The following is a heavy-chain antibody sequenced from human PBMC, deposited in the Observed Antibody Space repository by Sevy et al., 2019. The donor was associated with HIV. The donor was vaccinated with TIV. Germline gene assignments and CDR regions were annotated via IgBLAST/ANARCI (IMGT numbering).Heavy chain of an antibody. CDR3: AKYVVGGYDVSSGYSDH. CDR1: GFTFTEFV. CDR2: INSGGGST. Sequence: GGSLRLSCAASGFTFTEFVMSWVRQSPGKGLEWVSTINSGGGSTYYADSVKGRFTISRDNSQNTLDLQMNSLRAEDTAVYYCAKYVVGGYDVSSGYSDHWGQGTLVTVSS. J-gene: IGHJ4*02. V-gene: IGHV3-23*01. D-gene: IGHD3-22*01.